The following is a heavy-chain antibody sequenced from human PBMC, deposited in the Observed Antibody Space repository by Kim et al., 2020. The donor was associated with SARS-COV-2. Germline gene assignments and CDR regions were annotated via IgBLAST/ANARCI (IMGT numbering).Heavy chain of an antibody. Sequence: ASVKVSCKASGYTFTGYYMHWVRQAPGQGLEWMGWINPNSGETYYAQKFQGRVTMTRDTSISTAYMELSRLRSDDTAVYYCASGDYGFAFDMWGQGTMVTVSS. CDR1: GYTFTGYY. D-gene: IGHD4-17*01. CDR3: ASGDYGFAFDM. CDR2: INPNSGET. J-gene: IGHJ3*02. V-gene: IGHV1-2*02.